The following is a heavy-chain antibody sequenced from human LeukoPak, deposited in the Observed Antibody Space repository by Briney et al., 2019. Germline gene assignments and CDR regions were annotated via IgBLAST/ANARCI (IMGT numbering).Heavy chain of an antibody. CDR1: GGSISSYY. J-gene: IGHJ5*02. Sequence: PSETLSLTCTVSGGSISSYYWSWIRQPPGKGLEWIGYIYYSGSTNYNPSLKSRVTIPVDTSKNQFSLKLSSVTAADTAVYYCARDLIPGDNWFDPWGQGTLVTVSS. CDR2: IYYSGST. D-gene: IGHD2-2*02. V-gene: IGHV4-59*01. CDR3: ARDLIPGDNWFDP.